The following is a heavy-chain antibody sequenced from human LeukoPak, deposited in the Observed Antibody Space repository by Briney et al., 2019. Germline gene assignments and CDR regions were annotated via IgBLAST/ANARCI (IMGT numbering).Heavy chain of an antibody. CDR1: GFTFSSYS. Sequence: GGSLRLSCAASGFTFSSYSMNWVRHAPGKGLVWVSSISSSSSYIYYADSVKGRFTISRDNAKNSLYLQMSSVRAEDTGVYICAREACGSGILCAFAMGGQGTMVTVSS. J-gene: IGHJ3*02. V-gene: IGHV3-21*01. D-gene: IGHD3-10*01. CDR2: ISSSSSYI. CDR3: AREACGSGILCAFAM.